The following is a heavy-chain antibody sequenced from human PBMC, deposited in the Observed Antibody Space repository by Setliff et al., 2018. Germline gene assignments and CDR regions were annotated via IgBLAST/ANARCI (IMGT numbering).Heavy chain of an antibody. Sequence: PSETLSPTCTVSGYSISSGYIWGWIRQPPGKGLEWVGNIGHTGSINYNPSLKSRLTISRDTSKNQVSLKLNSVTATDTAVYYCARDLGHGGDSDYWGQGILVTVSS. D-gene: IGHD2-21*02. J-gene: IGHJ4*02. CDR3: ARDLGHGGDSDY. CDR1: GYSISSGYI. CDR2: IGHTGSI. V-gene: IGHV4-38-2*02.